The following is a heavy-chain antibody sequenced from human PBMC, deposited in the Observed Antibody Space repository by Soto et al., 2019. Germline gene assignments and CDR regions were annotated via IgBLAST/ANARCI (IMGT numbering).Heavy chain of an antibody. CDR2: ISWISGTI. J-gene: IGHJ6*02. CDR3: AKSTCGTYNGMGV. Sequence: EVQVVESGGGLVQPGRSLRLSCAASGFSFDDYAIHWVRQAPGQGLEWVSGISWISGTIGYADSVKGRFTISRDNSKSSLYLKMNSLTTEDTALYYCAKSTCGTYNGMGVWGQGTTVTVSS. D-gene: IGHD3-16*01. CDR1: GFSFDDYA. V-gene: IGHV3-9*01.